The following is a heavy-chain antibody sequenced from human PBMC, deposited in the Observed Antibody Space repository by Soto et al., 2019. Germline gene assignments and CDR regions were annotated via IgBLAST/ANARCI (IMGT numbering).Heavy chain of an antibody. CDR3: VRDLDDSGSYYPAF. V-gene: IGHV1-18*01. Sequence: ASVKVSCKASGYAFSHYGISWVRQAPGQGLEWMGWVAAYNHNTYYAQKFQGRVTLTTDTSTGTAYMELRTLRSDDTAVYFCVRDLDDSGSYYPAFWGQGTLVIVSS. D-gene: IGHD3-10*01. J-gene: IGHJ4*02. CDR1: GYAFSHYG. CDR2: VAAYNHNT.